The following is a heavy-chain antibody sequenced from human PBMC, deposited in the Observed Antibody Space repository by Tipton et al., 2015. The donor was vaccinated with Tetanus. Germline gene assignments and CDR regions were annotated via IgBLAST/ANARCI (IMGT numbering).Heavy chain of an antibody. V-gene: IGHV4-4*07. J-gene: IGHJ4*02. CDR1: GDSISSFY. D-gene: IGHD1-7*01. Sequence: TLSLTCSVSGDSISSFYWSWIRQPAGKGLEWIGRIYTSGSTNYNPSLKSRVTMSVDTSKRQFSLQLSSVTAADTAVYYCARDLGTSGFHWGQGTLVTVSS. CDR2: IYTSGST. CDR3: ARDLGTSGFH.